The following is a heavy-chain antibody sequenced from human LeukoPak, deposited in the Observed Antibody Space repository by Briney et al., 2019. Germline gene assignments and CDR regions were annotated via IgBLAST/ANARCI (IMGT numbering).Heavy chain of an antibody. CDR2: IYYSGST. V-gene: IGHV4-30-4*01. CDR3: ASSERGGSCKF. J-gene: IGHJ4*02. CDR1: GGSISSGDYY. Sequence: SQTLSLTCTVSGGSISSGDYYWSWIRQPPGKGLEWIGYIYYSGSTYYNPSLKSRVTLSVDTSKNQLSLKLSSVTAADTAVYYCASSERGGSCKFWGQGTLVTVSS. D-gene: IGHD2-15*01.